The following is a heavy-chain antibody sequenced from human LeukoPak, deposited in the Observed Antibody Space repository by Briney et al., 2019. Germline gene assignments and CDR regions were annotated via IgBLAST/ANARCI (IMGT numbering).Heavy chain of an antibody. Sequence: GGSLRLSCAASGFTVSSNYMNWVRQAPGKGLEWVSIIYSGDNTYYADSVKGRFTISRDNSKNTLYLQMNSLRAEDTAVYYCAKDPPRERGSYSDYWGQGTLVTVSS. D-gene: IGHD1-26*01. CDR3: AKDPPRERGSYSDY. CDR1: GFTVSSNY. V-gene: IGHV3-53*01. CDR2: IYSGDNT. J-gene: IGHJ4*02.